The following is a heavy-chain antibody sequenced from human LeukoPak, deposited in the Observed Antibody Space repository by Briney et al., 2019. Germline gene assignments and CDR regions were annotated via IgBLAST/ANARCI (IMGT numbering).Heavy chain of an antibody. D-gene: IGHD6-19*01. Sequence: GGSLRLSCAASGFTFSSYGMHWVRQAPGKGLEWVAVISYDGSNKYYADSVKGRFTISRDNSKSTLYLQMNSLRAEDTAVYYCAKDLVSGCPDYWGQGTLVTVSS. CDR3: AKDLVSGCPDY. V-gene: IGHV3-30*18. CDR2: ISYDGSNK. J-gene: IGHJ4*02. CDR1: GFTFSSYG.